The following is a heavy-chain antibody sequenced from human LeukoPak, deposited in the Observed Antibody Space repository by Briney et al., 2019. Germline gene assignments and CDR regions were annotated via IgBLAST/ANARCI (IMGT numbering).Heavy chain of an antibody. CDR2: ISSSSSTI. D-gene: IGHD2-2*01. CDR3: ARVMGRYCSSTSCYVDY. CDR1: GFTFSSYS. Sequence: GGSLRLSCAASGFTFSSYSMNWVRQAPGKGLEWVSYISSSSSTIYYADSVKGRFTISRDNAKNTLYLQMNSLRAEDTAVYYCARVMGRYCSSTSCYVDYWGQGTLVTVSS. V-gene: IGHV3-48*01. J-gene: IGHJ4*02.